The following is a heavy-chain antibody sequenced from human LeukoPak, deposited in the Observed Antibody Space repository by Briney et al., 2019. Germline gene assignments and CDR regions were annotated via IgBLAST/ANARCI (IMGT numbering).Heavy chain of an antibody. J-gene: IGHJ4*02. V-gene: IGHV3-30*02. D-gene: IGHD6-13*01. CDR2: IRYDGSNK. CDR1: GFTFSSYG. CDR3: AKDRRYSSSWYLFDY. Sequence: PGGSLRLSCAASGFTFSSYGMHWVRQAPGKGLEWVAFIRYDGSNKYYADSVKGRFTISRDNSKNTLYLQMNSLRAEDTAVYYCAKDRRYSSSWYLFDYWGQGTLVTVSS.